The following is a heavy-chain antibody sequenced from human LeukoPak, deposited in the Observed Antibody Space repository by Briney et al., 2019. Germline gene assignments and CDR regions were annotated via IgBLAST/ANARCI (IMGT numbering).Heavy chain of an antibody. CDR2: IIPIFGTA. V-gene: IGHV1-69*13. CDR1: GGTFSSYA. CDR3: ARDRRLMDSCYGMDV. J-gene: IGHJ6*02. D-gene: IGHD2-15*01. Sequence: GASVKVSCKASGGTFSSYAISWVRQAPGQGLEWMGGIIPIFGTANYAQKFQGRVTITADESTSTAYMELSSLRSEDTAVYYCARDRRLMDSCYGMDVWGQGTTVTVSS.